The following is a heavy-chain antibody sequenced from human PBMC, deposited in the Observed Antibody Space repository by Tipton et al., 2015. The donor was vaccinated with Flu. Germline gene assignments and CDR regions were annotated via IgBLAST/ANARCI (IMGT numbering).Heavy chain of an antibody. V-gene: IGHV4-59*01. CDR2: IYYSGST. CDR1: GGSISSYY. Sequence: TLSLTCTVSGGSISSYYWSWIRQPSGKGLEWIGYIYYSGSTNYNPSLKSRVTISVATSKNQFSLKLSSVTAADTAVYYCARVGGGTMRDWGQGTLVTVSS. CDR3: ARVGGGTMRD. J-gene: IGHJ4*02. D-gene: IGHD3-22*01.